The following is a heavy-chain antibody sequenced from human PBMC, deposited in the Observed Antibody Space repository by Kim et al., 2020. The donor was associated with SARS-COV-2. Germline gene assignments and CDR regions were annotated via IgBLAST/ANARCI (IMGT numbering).Heavy chain of an antibody. J-gene: IGHJ4*02. CDR2: INHSGST. D-gene: IGHD2-15*01. CDR1: GGSFSGYY. Sequence: SETLSLTCAVYGGSFSGYYWSWIRQPPGKGLEWIGEINHSGSTNYNPSLKSRVTISVDTSKNQFSLKLSSVTAADTAVYYCARGGRVGYCSGGSCYSTSPGPYYFDYWGQGTLVTVSS. V-gene: IGHV4-34*01. CDR3: ARGGRVGYCSGGSCYSTSPGPYYFDY.